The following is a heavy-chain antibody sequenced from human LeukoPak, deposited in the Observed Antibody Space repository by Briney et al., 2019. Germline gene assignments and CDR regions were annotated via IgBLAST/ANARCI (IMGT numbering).Heavy chain of an antibody. CDR2: ISSSSTYI. Sequence: PGGSLRLSCAGSGFTFSSYSMNWVRQAPGKGLEWVSSISSSSTYIYYTDSMKGRFTISRDNAKNSLYLQMNSLRAEDTAVYYCARDSTRFDYWGQGTLVTVSS. J-gene: IGHJ4*02. CDR1: GFTFSSYS. V-gene: IGHV3-21*01. CDR3: ARDSTRFDY.